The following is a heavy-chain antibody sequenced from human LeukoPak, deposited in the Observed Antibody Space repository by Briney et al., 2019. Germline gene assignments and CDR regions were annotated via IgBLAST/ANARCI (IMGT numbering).Heavy chain of an antibody. CDR3: ARENWVFDY. D-gene: IGHD7-27*01. CDR1: GYSISSGYH. Sequence: PSETLSLTCVVSGYSISSGYHWGWIRQPPGKGLEWIGSVYRSGSTFYNPSLKSRVTISVDTSKNQISLKVRSVTAADTAVYYCARENWVFDYWGQGILVTVSS. CDR2: VYRSGST. V-gene: IGHV4-38-2*02. J-gene: IGHJ4*02.